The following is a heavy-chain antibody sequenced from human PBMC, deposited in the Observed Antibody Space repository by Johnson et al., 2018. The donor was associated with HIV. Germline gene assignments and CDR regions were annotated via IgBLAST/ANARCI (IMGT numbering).Heavy chain of an antibody. D-gene: IGHD1-26*01. CDR2: IYSGGST. Sequence: VQLVESGGGLIQPGGSLRLSCAASGFTVSSNYMSWVRQAPGKGLEWVSIIYSGGSTYYADSVKGRFTISRDNSKNTLYLQMNSLRAEDTAVYYCARDGAIAGAATEALDLWGQGTMVIVSS. V-gene: IGHV3-53*01. CDR3: ARDGAIAGAATEALDL. J-gene: IGHJ3*01. CDR1: GFTVSSNY.